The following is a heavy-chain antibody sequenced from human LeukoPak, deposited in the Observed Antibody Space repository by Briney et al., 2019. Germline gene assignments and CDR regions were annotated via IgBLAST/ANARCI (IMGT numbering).Heavy chain of an antibody. D-gene: IGHD6-13*01. Sequence: GGSLRLSCAACGFTFSYYSMNWVRQAPGRGLEWVSCISSSSSLIFYSDSVRGRFTISRDNAKNLLYLHMNSLRVEDTAVYYCAKVDRGDYSSSPVPYYNYYMNVWGKGTTVTVSS. CDR3: AKVDRGDYSSSPVPYYNYYMNV. J-gene: IGHJ6*03. CDR2: ISSSSSLI. V-gene: IGHV3-21*01. CDR1: GFTFSYYS.